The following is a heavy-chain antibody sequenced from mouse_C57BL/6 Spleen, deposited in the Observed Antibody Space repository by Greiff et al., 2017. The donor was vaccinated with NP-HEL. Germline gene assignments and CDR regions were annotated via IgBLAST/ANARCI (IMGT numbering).Heavy chain of an antibody. J-gene: IGHJ2*01. V-gene: IGHV14-2*01. Sequence: VQLQQSGAELVKPGASVKLSCTASGFNIKDYYMHWVKQRTEQGLEWIGRIDPEDGETKYAPKFQGKATITADTSPNTAYMQLSSLTSEDTAVYYCATTVVAHFDYWGQGTTLTVSS. CDR1: GFNIKDYY. CDR3: ATTVVAHFDY. CDR2: IDPEDGET. D-gene: IGHD1-1*01.